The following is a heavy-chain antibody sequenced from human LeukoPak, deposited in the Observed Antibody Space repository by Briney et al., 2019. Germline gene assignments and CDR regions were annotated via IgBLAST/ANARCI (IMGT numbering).Heavy chain of an antibody. D-gene: IGHD3-22*01. V-gene: IGHV1-8*01. Sequence: ASVKVSCKASGYTFTSHDINWVRQATGQGLEWMGWMNPNSGNTGYAQKFQGRVTMTRNTSISTAYMELSSLRSEDTAVYFCARSTYESATYYYEGGASHFWGQGTMVTVS. CDR3: ARSTYESATYYYEGGASHF. J-gene: IGHJ3*01. CDR2: MNPNSGNT. CDR1: GYTFTSHD.